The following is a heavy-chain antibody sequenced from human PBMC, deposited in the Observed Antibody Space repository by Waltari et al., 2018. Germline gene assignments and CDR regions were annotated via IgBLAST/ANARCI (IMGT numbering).Heavy chain of an antibody. D-gene: IGHD6-13*01. Sequence: QVQLQESGPGLVKPSETLSLTCTVSGGPLTNYHWSWIRQSPGKGLEWIGYIYYTGSTNYNPSLRSRLTILVDTSKNQFSLKLTSVTAADTAVYYCARHILYSPNWFDPWGQGSLVTVSS. V-gene: IGHV4-59*01. CDR1: GGPLTNYH. J-gene: IGHJ5*02. CDR3: ARHILYSPNWFDP. CDR2: IYYTGST.